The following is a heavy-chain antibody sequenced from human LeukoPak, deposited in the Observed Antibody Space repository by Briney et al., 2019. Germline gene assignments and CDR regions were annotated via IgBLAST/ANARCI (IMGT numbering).Heavy chain of an antibody. D-gene: IGHD5-18*01. J-gene: IGHJ4*02. CDR1: GYTFTGYY. V-gene: IGHV1-2*02. CDR2: INPNSGGT. CDR3: ARVQPTEDTAMAPGYFDY. Sequence: GASVKVSCKASGYTFTGYYMHWVRQAPGQGLEWMGWINPNSGGTNYAQKFQGRVTMTRDTSISTAYMELSRLRSDDTAVYYCARVQPTEDTAMAPGYFDYWGQGTLVTVSS.